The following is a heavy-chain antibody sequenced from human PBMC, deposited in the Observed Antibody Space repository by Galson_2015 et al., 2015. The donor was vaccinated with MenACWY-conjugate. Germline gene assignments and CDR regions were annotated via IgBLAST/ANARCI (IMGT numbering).Heavy chain of an antibody. Sequence: QSGAEVKKPGESLKISCKGSGYSFTNYWIGWVRQMPGKGLEWMGLINPRLVNPGDSNIRYSPSFQGQVTISADESISTAYLQWSSLKASDTAMYYCARHPPGGRGMDVWGRGTTVTVSS. D-gene: IGHD2-15*01. CDR1: GYSFTNYW. CDR2: INPRLVNPGDSNI. V-gene: IGHV5-51*01. J-gene: IGHJ6*02. CDR3: ARHPPGGRGMDV.